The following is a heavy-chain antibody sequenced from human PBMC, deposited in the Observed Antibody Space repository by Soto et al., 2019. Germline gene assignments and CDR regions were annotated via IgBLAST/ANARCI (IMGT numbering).Heavy chain of an antibody. Sequence: EVQLVESGGGLVKPGGSLRLSCAASGFTFSNAWMSWVRQAPGKGLEWVGRIKSKTDGGTTDYTAPVKGRFTISRDDSKNTLYLQMNSLKTEDTAVYYCTTYGESTPPFDYWGQGTLVTVSS. CDR1: GFTFSNAW. J-gene: IGHJ4*02. CDR2: IKSKTDGGTT. D-gene: IGHD2-2*01. CDR3: TTYGESTPPFDY. V-gene: IGHV3-15*01.